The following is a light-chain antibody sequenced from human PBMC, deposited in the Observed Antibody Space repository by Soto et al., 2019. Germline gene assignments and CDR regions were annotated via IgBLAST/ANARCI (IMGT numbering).Light chain of an antibody. V-gene: IGKV3-15*01. CDR2: GAS. CDR1: QSISGN. CDR3: QQYNNWRGT. Sequence: EIIMTQSPATLSVSPAERVTLSCRASQSISGNFAWYQHKPGQAPRLLISGASARPPGYPARFSGSGSGPEFTLTISSVQSEDFAVYYGQQYNNWRGTFGQGTKV. J-gene: IGKJ1*01.